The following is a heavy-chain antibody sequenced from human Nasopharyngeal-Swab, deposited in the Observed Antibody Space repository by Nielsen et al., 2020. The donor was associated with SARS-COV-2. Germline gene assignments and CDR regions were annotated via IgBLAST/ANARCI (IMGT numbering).Heavy chain of an antibody. V-gene: IGHV4-59*08. J-gene: IGHJ4*02. CDR3: ARHVSTTIFGVVVISYFDY. CDR1: GCSISSYY. Sequence: SETLSLTCTVSGCSISSYYWSWIRQPPGKGLEWIGYIYYSGSTNYNPSLKSRVTISVDTSKNQFSLKLSSVTAADTAVYYCARHVSTTIFGVVVISYFDYWGQGTLVTVSS. D-gene: IGHD3-3*01. CDR2: IYYSGST.